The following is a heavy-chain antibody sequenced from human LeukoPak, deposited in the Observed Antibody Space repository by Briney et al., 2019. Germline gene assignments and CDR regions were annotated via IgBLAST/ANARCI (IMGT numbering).Heavy chain of an antibody. CDR2: IIPIFGIA. V-gene: IGHV1-69*04. D-gene: IGHD1-7*01. Sequence: SVKVSCKASGGTFSSYAISWVRQAPGQGLEWMGRIIPIFGIANYAQKFQGRVTITADKSTSTAYMELSSLRSEGTAVYYCARGRGSNNWNYGEDYWGQGTLVTVSS. J-gene: IGHJ4*02. CDR1: GGTFSSYA. CDR3: ARGRGSNNWNYGEDY.